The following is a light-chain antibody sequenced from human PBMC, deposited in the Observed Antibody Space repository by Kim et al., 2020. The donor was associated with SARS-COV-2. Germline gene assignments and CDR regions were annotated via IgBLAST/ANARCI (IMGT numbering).Light chain of an antibody. CDR1: KLGDKY. V-gene: IGLV3-1*01. Sequence: SYELTQPPSVSVSPGQTASITCPGDKLGDKYACWYQQKPGQSPVLVIYQDSKRPSGIPERFSGSNSGNTATLTISGTQAMDEADYYCQAWDSRVFGGGT. J-gene: IGLJ3*02. CDR3: QAWDSRV. CDR2: QDS.